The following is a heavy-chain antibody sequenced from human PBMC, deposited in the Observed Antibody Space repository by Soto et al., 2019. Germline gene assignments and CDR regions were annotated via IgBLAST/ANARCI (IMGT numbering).Heavy chain of an antibody. CDR1: GDTFNNYD. CDR2: MNPNSGNT. Sequence: ASVKVSCKASGDTFNNYDINWVRQATGQRLEWMGWMNPNSGNTGYAQKFQGRVTMTRDTSIHTAYMELSSLRSEDTAIYYCARSRFLDSRRDIDPWGQGTLVTVSS. D-gene: IGHD2-15*01. J-gene: IGHJ5*02. V-gene: IGHV1-8*01. CDR3: ARSRFLDSRRDIDP.